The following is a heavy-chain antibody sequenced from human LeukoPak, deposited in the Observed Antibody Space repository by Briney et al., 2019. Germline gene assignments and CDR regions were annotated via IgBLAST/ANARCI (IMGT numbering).Heavy chain of an antibody. CDR2: ISSSSSYI. CDR3: ARVSRCSSTSCYQYYLDY. D-gene: IGHD2-2*01. CDR1: GFTFSSYS. V-gene: IGHV3-21*04. Sequence: GGSLRLSCAASGFTFSSYSMNWVRQAPGKGLEWVSSISSSSSYIYYADSVKGRFTISRDNSKNTLYLQMNSLRAEDTAVYYCARVSRCSSTSCYQYYLDYWGQGTLVTVSS. J-gene: IGHJ4*02.